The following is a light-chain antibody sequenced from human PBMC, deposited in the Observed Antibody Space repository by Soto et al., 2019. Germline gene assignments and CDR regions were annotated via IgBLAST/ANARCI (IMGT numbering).Light chain of an antibody. V-gene: IGLV1-40*01. CDR2: DNT. Sequence: QSVLTQPPSVSGAPGQRVTLSCTGSSSNIGAGYDVHWYQQLPGTAPKLLIYDNTNRPSGVPDRFSGSKSGTSASLAITGLQVEDEADYYCQSYDRSLSGSRVFGTGTKVSVL. CDR3: QSYDRSLSGSRV. CDR1: SSNIGAGYD. J-gene: IGLJ1*01.